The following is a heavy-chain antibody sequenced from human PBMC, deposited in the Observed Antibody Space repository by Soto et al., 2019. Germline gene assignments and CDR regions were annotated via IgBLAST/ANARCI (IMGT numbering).Heavy chain of an antibody. Sequence: QVTLKESGPVLVKPTETITLTCTVSGFSLSNARMGVSWIRQPPGKALEWVAHIFSNDEKSYSTSLKSRLTISKDTSKSQVVLTMTNMYPVDTATYYCARIRDGDYGEPNWFDPWGQGTLVTVSS. J-gene: IGHJ5*02. CDR1: GFSLSNARMG. V-gene: IGHV2-26*01. D-gene: IGHD4-17*01. CDR3: ARIRDGDYGEPNWFDP. CDR2: IFSNDEK.